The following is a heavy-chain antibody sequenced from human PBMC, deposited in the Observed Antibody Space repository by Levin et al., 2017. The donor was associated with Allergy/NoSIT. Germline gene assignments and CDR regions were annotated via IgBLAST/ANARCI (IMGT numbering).Heavy chain of an antibody. CDR2: IDQGGSGK. CDR3: ARTGDDY. V-gene: IGHV3-7*04. D-gene: IGHD4-17*01. CDR1: GFTFTNYW. J-gene: IGHJ4*02. Sequence: GGSLRLSCAASGFTFTNYWMTWVRQAPGKGLEWVANIDQGGSGKHYVDSVKGRFTISRDNDMNSLYLQMNSLRAEDTAVYFCARTGDDYWGQGTLVTVSS.